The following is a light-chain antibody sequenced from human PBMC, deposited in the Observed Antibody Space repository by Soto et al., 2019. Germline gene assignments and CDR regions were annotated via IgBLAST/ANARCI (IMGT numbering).Light chain of an antibody. J-gene: IGKJ1*01. CDR3: QQYYDTPRT. CDR2: WAS. V-gene: IGKV4-1*01. Sequence: DIVMTQSPDSLAVSLGERATINCKSSQRVLYSPNKKNYLAWYQKKAGQPPRLLIYWASTRESGVPDRFSGSGSGTEFTLTISSLQAEDVAEYYCQQYYDTPRTFGQGTKVEIK. CDR1: QRVLYSPNKKNY.